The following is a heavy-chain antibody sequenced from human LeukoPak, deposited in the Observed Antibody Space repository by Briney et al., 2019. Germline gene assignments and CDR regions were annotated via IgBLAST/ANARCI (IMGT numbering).Heavy chain of an antibody. V-gene: IGHV4-61*02. CDR3: ARDPRKGCGGDCYHSGI. CDR1: GGSISSGSYY. D-gene: IGHD2-21*01. J-gene: IGHJ4*02. CDR2: IYTSGST. Sequence: PSQTLSLTCTVSGGSISSGSYYWSWIRQPAGTGLEWIGRIYTSGSTNYNPSLKSRVTISVDTSKNQFSLKLSSVTAADTAVYYCARDPRKGCGGDCYHSGIWGQGTLVTVSS.